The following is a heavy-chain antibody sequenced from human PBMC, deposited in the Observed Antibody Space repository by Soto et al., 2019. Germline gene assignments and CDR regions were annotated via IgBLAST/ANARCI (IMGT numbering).Heavy chain of an antibody. CDR2: ISYDGSNK. Sequence: GGSLRLSCAASGFTFSIYGMHWVRHAPGKGPEWVAVISYDGSNKYYADSVKGRFTISRDNSKNTLYLQMNSLRAEDTAVYYCAKTEMDYYDSSGPDYWGQGTLVTVSS. V-gene: IGHV3-30*18. D-gene: IGHD3-22*01. CDR3: AKTEMDYYDSSGPDY. J-gene: IGHJ4*02. CDR1: GFTFSIYG.